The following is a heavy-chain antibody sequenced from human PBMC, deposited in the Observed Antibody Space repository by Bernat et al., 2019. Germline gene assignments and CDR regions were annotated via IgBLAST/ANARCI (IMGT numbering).Heavy chain of an antibody. D-gene: IGHD6-13*01. CDR2: IWYDGSNK. CDR1: GFTFSSYG. CDR3: ARSPVAAAGTDAFDI. Sequence: QVQLVESGGGVVQPGRSLRLSCAASGFTFSSYGMHWVRQAPGKGLEWVAVIWYDGSNKYYADSVKGRFTISRDNSKNMLYLQMNSLRAEDTAVYYCARSPVAAAGTDAFDIWGQGTMVTVSS. J-gene: IGHJ3*02. V-gene: IGHV3-33*01.